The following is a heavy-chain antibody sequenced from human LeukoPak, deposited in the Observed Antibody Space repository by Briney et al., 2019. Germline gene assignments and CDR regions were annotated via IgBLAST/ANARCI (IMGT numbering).Heavy chain of an antibody. CDR2: IIPIFVTA. CDR3: ASQRGPVIYSGSPGAFDI. Sequence: GASVKVSCKASGGTFSSYAISWVRQAPGQGLEWMGGIIPIFVTANYAQKFQGRVTITTDESTSTAYMELSRLRSEDTAVYYCASQRGPVIYSGSPGAFDIWGQGTMVTVSS. J-gene: IGHJ3*02. D-gene: IGHD1-26*01. V-gene: IGHV1-69*05. CDR1: GGTFSSYA.